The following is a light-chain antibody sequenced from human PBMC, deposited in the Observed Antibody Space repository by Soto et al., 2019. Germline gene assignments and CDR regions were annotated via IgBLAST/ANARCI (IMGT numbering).Light chain of an antibody. V-gene: IGKV1-16*01. J-gene: IGKJ1*01. CDR1: QGISSY. CDR3: QQYNSYSQTWT. Sequence: DIQMTPSPSSVSASVGDRVTITCRASQGISSYLAWYQQKPGTAPKVLIYHASNLQSGVPSRFSGSGSGTEFTLTISSLQPDDFATYYCQQYNSYSQTWTFGQGTKVDIK. CDR2: HAS.